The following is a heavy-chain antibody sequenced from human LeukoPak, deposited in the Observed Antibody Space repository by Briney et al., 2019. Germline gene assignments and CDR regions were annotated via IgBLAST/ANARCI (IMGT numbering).Heavy chain of an antibody. CDR3: ASSDYVWGSYRPGDY. J-gene: IGHJ4*02. V-gene: IGHV1-69*13. D-gene: IGHD3-16*02. CDR1: GGTFTSYA. CDR2: IIPIFGTA. Sequence: SVKVSCKASGGTFTSYAISWVRQAPGQGLEWMGGIIPIFGTANYAQKFQGRVTITADESTSTAYMELSSLRSEDTAVYYCASSDYVWGSYRPGDYWGQGTLVIVSS.